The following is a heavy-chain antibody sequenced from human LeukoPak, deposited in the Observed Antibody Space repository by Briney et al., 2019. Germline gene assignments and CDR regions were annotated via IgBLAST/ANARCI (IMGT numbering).Heavy chain of an antibody. CDR2: TTDDGDST. D-gene: IGHD2-15*01. CDR1: GFTFSNSA. V-gene: IGHV3-23*01. J-gene: IGHJ5*02. CDR3: ARGPSSSGGWLRWFDP. Sequence: PGGPLRLSCVVSGFTFSNSAMIWVPQAPGKGLEWVSDTTDDGDSTYYADSVRGRFTISRDNSKNTLYLQMNRLGADDTAVYYGARGPSSSGGWLRWFDPWGQGILVTVSS.